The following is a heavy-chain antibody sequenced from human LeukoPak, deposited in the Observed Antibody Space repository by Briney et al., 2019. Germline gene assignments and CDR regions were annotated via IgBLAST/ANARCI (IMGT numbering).Heavy chain of an antibody. Sequence: SGPTLVNPTQTLTLTCTFSGFSLSTSGVGVGWIRQPPGKALEWLALIYWDDDKRYSPSLKSRLTITKDTSKNQVVLTMTNMDPVDTATYYCAHSMVPHYLGGVYFDYWGKGILVTVSS. V-gene: IGHV2-5*02. CDR1: GFSLSTSGVG. D-gene: IGHD3-16*01. CDR3: AHSMVPHYLGGVYFDY. J-gene: IGHJ4*02. CDR2: IYWDDDK.